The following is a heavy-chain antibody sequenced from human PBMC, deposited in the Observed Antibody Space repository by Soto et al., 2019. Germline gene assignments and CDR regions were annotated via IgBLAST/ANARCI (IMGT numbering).Heavy chain of an antibody. CDR2: ISAYNGNT. D-gene: IGHD2-15*01. CDR1: GYTFTSYG. V-gene: IGHV1-18*01. Sequence: ASVKVSCKASGYTFTSYGISWVRQAPGQGLEWMGWISAYNGNTNYAQKLQGRVTMTTDTSTSTAYMELRSLRSDDTAVYYCARDPWEYCSGGSCYTTPYYGMDVWGQGTTVTVSS. CDR3: ARDPWEYCSGGSCYTTPYYGMDV. J-gene: IGHJ6*02.